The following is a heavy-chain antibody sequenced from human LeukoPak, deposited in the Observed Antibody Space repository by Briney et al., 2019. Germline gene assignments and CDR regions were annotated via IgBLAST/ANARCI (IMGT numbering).Heavy chain of an antibody. J-gene: IGHJ4*02. D-gene: IGHD6-19*01. Sequence: GGSLRLSCAASGFTFSSYGMSWVRQAPGKGLEWVSAISGSGGSTYYADSVKGRFTISRDNSKNTLYLQMNSLRAEDTAVYYCARGYSSGWSYDWGQGTLVTVSS. V-gene: IGHV3-23*01. CDR2: ISGSGGST. CDR1: GFTFSSYG. CDR3: ARGYSSGWSYD.